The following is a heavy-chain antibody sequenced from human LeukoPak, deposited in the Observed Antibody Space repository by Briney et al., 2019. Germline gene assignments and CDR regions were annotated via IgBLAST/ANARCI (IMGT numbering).Heavy chain of an antibody. CDR3: AKDHRGSSSSLNWFIRFDY. D-gene: IGHD6-6*01. CDR2: ISGSGGST. Sequence: PGRSLRLSCAASGFTFSSYAMSWVRQAPGKGLEWVSAISGSGGSTYYADSVKGRFTISRDNSKNTLYLQMNSLRAEDTAVYYCAKDHRGSSSSLNWFIRFDYWGQGTLVTVSS. V-gene: IGHV3-23*01. CDR1: GFTFSSYA. J-gene: IGHJ4*02.